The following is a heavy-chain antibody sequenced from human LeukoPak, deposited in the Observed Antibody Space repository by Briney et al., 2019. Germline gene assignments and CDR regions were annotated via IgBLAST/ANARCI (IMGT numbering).Heavy chain of an antibody. Sequence: GGSLRLSCAASGFTFSSYSMNWVRQAPGKGLEWVSYISSSSSTIYYADSVKGRFTISRDNAKNSLYLQMNSLGAEDTAVYYCAKEWSTVTPDYWGQGTLVTVSS. J-gene: IGHJ4*02. CDR3: AKEWSTVTPDY. CDR1: GFTFSSYS. D-gene: IGHD4-17*01. CDR2: ISSSSSTI. V-gene: IGHV3-48*04.